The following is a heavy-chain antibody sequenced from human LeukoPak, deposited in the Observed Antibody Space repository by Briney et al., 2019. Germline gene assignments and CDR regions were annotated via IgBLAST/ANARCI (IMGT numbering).Heavy chain of an antibody. J-gene: IGHJ4*02. V-gene: IGHV4-59*01. D-gene: IGHD3-22*01. CDR3: ARVNYDSSGYFFDY. Sequence: SETLSLTCTVSGGSISGYYWSWLRQPPGKGLEWIGYIYYSGSTNYNPSLKSRVTISVETSKNQLSLKLSSVTAADTAVYYCARVNYDSSGYFFDYWGQGTLVTVSS. CDR2: IYYSGST. CDR1: GGSISGYY.